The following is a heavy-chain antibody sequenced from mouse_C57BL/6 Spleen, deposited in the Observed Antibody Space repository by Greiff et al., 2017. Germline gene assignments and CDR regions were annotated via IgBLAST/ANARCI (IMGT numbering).Heavy chain of an antibody. D-gene: IGHD4-1*01. Sequence: VQLQQSGPGLVKPSQSLSLTCSVTGYSITSGYYWNWIRQFPGNNLEWMGYISYDGSNNYNPSLKNRISITRDTSKNQFFLKLNSVTTEDTATYYCARSLTYAMDYWGQGTSVTVSS. CDR3: ARSLTYAMDY. J-gene: IGHJ4*01. V-gene: IGHV3-6*01. CDR2: ISYDGSN. CDR1: GYSITSGYY.